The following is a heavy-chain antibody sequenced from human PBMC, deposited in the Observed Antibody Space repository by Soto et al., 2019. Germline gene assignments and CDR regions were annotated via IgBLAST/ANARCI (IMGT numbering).Heavy chain of an antibody. Sequence: ASVKVSCKASGYTFTSYYMHWVRQAPRQGLEWMGIINPSGGSTSYAQKLQGRVTMTRDTSTSTVYMELSSLRSEDTAVYYCAREVSGGEAFDIWGQGTMGTVSS. V-gene: IGHV1-46*04. CDR2: INPSGGST. CDR1: GYTFTSYY. J-gene: IGHJ3*02. D-gene: IGHD3-10*01. CDR3: AREVSGGEAFDI.